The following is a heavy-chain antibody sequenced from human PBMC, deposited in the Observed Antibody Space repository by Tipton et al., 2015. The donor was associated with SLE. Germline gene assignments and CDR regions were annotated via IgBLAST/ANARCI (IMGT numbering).Heavy chain of an antibody. CDR3: ARGGALLLWFGESNWFDP. CDR1: GGSIGSRPYY. D-gene: IGHD3-10*01. J-gene: IGHJ5*02. CDR2: ISYSGST. Sequence: TLSLTCFVSGGSIGSRPYYWSWIRQPPGKGLEWIGHISYSGSTHYNSSLKSRVTMSLDASKNQFSLTVSSVTAADTAVYYCARGGALLLWFGESNWFDPWGQGTLVTVSS. V-gene: IGHV4-61*01.